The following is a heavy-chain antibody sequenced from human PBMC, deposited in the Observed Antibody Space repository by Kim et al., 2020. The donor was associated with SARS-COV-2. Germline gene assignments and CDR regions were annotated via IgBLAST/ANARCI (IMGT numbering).Heavy chain of an antibody. CDR3: AGYHYDYSHELHFCY. CDR1: GDSISSYY. CDR2: IYYSGST. D-gene: IGHD4-4*01. Sequence: SETLSLTCSVSGDSISSYYWSWIRQPPGKGLEWIGYIYYSGSTNYNPSLNYNPSLKSGVTISVDTSENQFSLRLSSVTSADTAVYYCAGYHYDYSHELHFCYWGQRTLVTVSS. V-gene: IGHV4-59*01. J-gene: IGHJ4*02.